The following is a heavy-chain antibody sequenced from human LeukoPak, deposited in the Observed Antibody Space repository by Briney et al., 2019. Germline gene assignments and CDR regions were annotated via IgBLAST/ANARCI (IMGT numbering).Heavy chain of an antibody. CDR2: IYTSGST. V-gene: IGHV4-61*02. D-gene: IGHD4-17*01. J-gene: IGHJ6*03. CDR1: GGSISSGSYY. Sequence: SETLSLTCTVSGGSISSGSYYWSWIRQPAGKGLEWIGRIYTSGSTNYNPSLKSRVTMSVDTSKNQFSLKLSSVTAADTAVYYCARDRPDYGDPNYYYYYYMDVWAKGPRSPSP. CDR3: ARDRPDYGDPNYYYYYYMDV.